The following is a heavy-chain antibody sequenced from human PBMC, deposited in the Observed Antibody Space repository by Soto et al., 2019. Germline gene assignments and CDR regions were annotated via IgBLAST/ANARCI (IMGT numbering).Heavy chain of an antibody. D-gene: IGHD2-15*01. CDR2: INTDGSAT. CDR1: GFTFSNYW. V-gene: IGHV3-74*01. Sequence: EVQLVESGGGLVQPGGSLRLSCAASGFTFSNYWMHWVRRLPGKGLVWVSRINTDGSATNYADSVKGRFTVSRDNDRNMQYLQMNSLRAEDTAVYYCARDGGGSWGQGTLVTVSS. J-gene: IGHJ5*02. CDR3: ARDGGGS.